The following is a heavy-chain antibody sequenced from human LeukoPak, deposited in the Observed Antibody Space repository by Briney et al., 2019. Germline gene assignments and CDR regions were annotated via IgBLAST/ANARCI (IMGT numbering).Heavy chain of an antibody. CDR2: FDPEDGET. Sequence: ASVKVSRKVSGYTLTELSMHWVRQAPAKGLEWMGGFDPEDGETIYAQKIQGRVTMTEDTATDTAYMELGSLRSEDTAVYYCATAPDTARGRPFDYWGQGTLVTVSS. J-gene: IGHJ4*02. CDR3: ATAPDTARGRPFDY. CDR1: GYTLTELS. D-gene: IGHD5-18*01. V-gene: IGHV1-24*01.